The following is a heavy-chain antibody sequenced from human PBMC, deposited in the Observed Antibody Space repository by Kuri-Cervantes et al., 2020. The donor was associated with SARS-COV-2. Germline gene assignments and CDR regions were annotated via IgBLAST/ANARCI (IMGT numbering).Heavy chain of an antibody. CDR1: GFTFSSYS. J-gene: IGHJ4*02. Sequence: GGSLRLSCAASGFTFSSYSMNWVRQAPGKGLEWVSSISSSSSYIYYADSVKGRFTISRDNAKNSLYLQMNSLRAEDTAVYYCARGITMIVVVTPFYYWGQGTLVTVSS. D-gene: IGHD3-22*01. CDR3: ARGITMIVVVTPFYY. CDR2: ISSSSSYI. V-gene: IGHV3-21*01.